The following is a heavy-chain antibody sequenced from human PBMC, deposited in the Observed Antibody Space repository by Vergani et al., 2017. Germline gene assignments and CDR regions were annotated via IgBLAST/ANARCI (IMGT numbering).Heavy chain of an antibody. CDR1: GGSISSYY. J-gene: IGHJ5*02. V-gene: IGHV4-59*01. D-gene: IGHD2-15*01. CDR2: IYYSGST. CDR3: ARSSEGLGYCSGGSCPISP. Sequence: QVQLQESGPGLVKPSETLSLTCTVSGGSISSYYWSWIRQPPGKGLEGIGYIYYSGSTNYNPSLKSRVTIAVDTSKNQFSLKLSSVTAADTAVYYCARSSEGLGYCSGGSCPISPWGQGTLVTVSS.